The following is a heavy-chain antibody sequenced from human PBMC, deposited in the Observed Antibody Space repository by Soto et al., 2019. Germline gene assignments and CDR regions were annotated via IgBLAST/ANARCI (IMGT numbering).Heavy chain of an antibody. Sequence: QVQLVESGGGVVQPGTSLRLSCAASGFTFRGYPMHWVRQAPGKGLEWVAVVSSDGSNEHYADSVKGRFTISRDNSKNTLYLQMNTLTEDTAVYYCARDLAFNYGFDYWGQGTLVTVSS. CDR2: VSSDGSNE. CDR3: ARDLAFNYGFDY. CDR1: GFTFRGYP. J-gene: IGHJ4*02. V-gene: IGHV3-30*14. D-gene: IGHD3-16*01.